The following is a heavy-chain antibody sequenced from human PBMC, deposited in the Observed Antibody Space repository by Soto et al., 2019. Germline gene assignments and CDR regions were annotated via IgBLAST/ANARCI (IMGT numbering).Heavy chain of an antibody. J-gene: IGHJ4*02. CDR1: GGSINSGGYY. V-gene: IGHV4-31*03. Sequence: QVQLQESGPGLVKPSQTLSLTCTVSGGSINSGGYYWSWIRQLPGMGLEWIGYIYYNGNTYYNPSLKSRVSSSRDTSKNQLSLQLSSVTAADTAVYYCARRVVAAGFFDYWGQGTLVTVSS. D-gene: IGHD2-15*01. CDR3: ARRVVAAGFFDY. CDR2: IYYNGNT.